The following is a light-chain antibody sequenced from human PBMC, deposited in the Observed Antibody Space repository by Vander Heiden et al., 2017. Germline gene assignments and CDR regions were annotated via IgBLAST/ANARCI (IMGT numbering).Light chain of an antibody. CDR1: KLGEKY. Sequence: SYELTQPPSVSVSPGQTASITCSGDKLGEKYACWYQQKQGKSPVLGIYQDSKRPSGIPERVYGPNHGNTDSMQIRGTQAVDESSYLCREWARRTVVVGVGNKLPVL. CDR2: QDS. J-gene: IGLJ2*01. CDR3: REWARRTVV. V-gene: IGLV3-1*01.